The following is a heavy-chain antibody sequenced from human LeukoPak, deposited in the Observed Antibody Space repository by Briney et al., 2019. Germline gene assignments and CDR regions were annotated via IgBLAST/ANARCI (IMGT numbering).Heavy chain of an antibody. CDR3: AKVLLRLGELSPFDY. CDR2: ISYDGSNK. CDR1: GFTFSSYG. D-gene: IGHD3-16*02. J-gene: IGHJ4*02. V-gene: IGHV3-30*18. Sequence: GGSLRLSCAATGFTFSSYGMHWVRQARGKGVEWVAVISYDGSNKYYADSVKGRFTISRDNSKNTLYLQMNSLRAEDTAVYYCAKVLLRLGELSPFDYWGQGTLVTVSS.